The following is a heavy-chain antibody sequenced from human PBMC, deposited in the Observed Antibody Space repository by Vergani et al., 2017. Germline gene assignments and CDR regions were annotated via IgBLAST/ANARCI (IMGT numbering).Heavy chain of an antibody. CDR1: GGTFSSYA. J-gene: IGHJ6*04. D-gene: IGHD2-2*01. V-gene: IGHV1-69*12. Sequence: QVQLVQSGAEVKKPGSSVKVSCKASGGTFSSYAISWVRQAPGQGLEWMGGIIPIFGTANYAQKFQGRVTITADESTSTAYMELSSLRSEDTAVYYCARGNRYCSSTSCYFYYYGMDVWGKGTTVTVSS. CDR2: IIPIFGTA. CDR3: ARGNRYCSSTSCYFYYYGMDV.